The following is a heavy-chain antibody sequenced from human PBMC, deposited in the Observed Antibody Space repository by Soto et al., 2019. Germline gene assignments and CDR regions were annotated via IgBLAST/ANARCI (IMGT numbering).Heavy chain of an antibody. CDR2: IDSTSMHI. J-gene: IGHJ4*02. CDR1: GFTFSSNS. V-gene: IGHV3-21*01. D-gene: IGHD1-26*01. CDR3: ETLVGAYQQYIDY. Sequence: GGSLRLSCAASGFTFSSNSMIWVRQAPGKGLEWVSYIDSTSMHIYYADSVKGRFTITRDNAKKSVYLQMTSLRAEDTAVYYCETLVGAYQQYIDYWGQGTLVTVSS.